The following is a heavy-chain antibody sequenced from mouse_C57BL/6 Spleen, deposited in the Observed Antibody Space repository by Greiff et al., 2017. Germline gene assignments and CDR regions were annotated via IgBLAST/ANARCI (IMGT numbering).Heavy chain of an antibody. Sequence: EVQLVESGGGLVKPGGSLKLSCAASGFTFSDYGMHWVRQAPEKGLEWVAYISSGSSTIYYADTVKGRFTISRDNAKNTLFLQMTSLRSEDTAMYYCARPTVVARRYFDVWGTGTTVTVSS. J-gene: IGHJ1*03. CDR2: ISSGSSTI. V-gene: IGHV5-17*01. D-gene: IGHD1-1*01. CDR3: ARPTVVARRYFDV. CDR1: GFTFSDYG.